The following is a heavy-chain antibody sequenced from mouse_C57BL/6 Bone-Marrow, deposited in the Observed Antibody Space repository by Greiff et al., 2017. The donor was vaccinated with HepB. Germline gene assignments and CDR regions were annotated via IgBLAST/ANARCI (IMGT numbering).Heavy chain of an antibody. Sequence: DVMLVESGGGLVQPGRSLRLSCATSGFTLSDFYMEWVRQAPGKGLEWIAASRNKANDYTTEYSVSVKGRFIVSRDTSQSILYLQMNALRAEDTAVYYCARDAASWGYFDVWGTGTTVTVSS. CDR1: GFTLSDFY. D-gene: IGHD4-1*01. J-gene: IGHJ1*03. CDR2: SRNKANDYTT. CDR3: ARDAASWGYFDV. V-gene: IGHV7-1*01.